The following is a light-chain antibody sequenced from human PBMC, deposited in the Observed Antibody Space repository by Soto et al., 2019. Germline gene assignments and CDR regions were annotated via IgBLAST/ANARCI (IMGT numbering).Light chain of an antibody. CDR3: CSYAGSSTS. Sequence: QSVLTQPASVSGSPGQSITISCTGTSSDVGSYNLVSWYQQHPGKAPKLMIYEGSKRPSGVSNRFSGSKSGNTASLTISGLQAEDEADYYCCSYAGSSTSFGTGTNVTVL. V-gene: IGLV2-23*01. J-gene: IGLJ1*01. CDR2: EGS. CDR1: SSDVGSYNL.